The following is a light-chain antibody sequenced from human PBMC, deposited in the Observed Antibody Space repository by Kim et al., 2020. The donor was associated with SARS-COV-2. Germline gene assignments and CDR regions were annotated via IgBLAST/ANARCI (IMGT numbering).Light chain of an antibody. CDR3: QAWDINTYV. CDR1: KLGYKY. J-gene: IGLJ1*01. Sequence: SYELTQPPSVSVSPGQTANITCSGDKLGYKYPCWYQLKPGRSPVLVLYQNNQRPSGIPERFSGSNSGNTATLTISGTQAMDEADYYCQAWDINTYVFGTGTKVTVL. V-gene: IGLV3-1*01. CDR2: QNN.